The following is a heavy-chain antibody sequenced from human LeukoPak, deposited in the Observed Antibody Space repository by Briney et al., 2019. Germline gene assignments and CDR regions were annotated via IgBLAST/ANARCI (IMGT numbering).Heavy chain of an antibody. D-gene: IGHD1-1*01. Sequence: SETLSLTCTVSGGSVSSGSYYWSWIRQPPGKGLEWIGYIYYSGGTNYNPSLKSRVTISVDTSKNQFSLKLSSVTAADTAVYYCARYKGKANWFDPWGQGTLVTVSS. V-gene: IGHV4-61*01. CDR1: GGSVSSGSYY. CDR3: ARYKGKANWFDP. J-gene: IGHJ5*02. CDR2: IYYSGGT.